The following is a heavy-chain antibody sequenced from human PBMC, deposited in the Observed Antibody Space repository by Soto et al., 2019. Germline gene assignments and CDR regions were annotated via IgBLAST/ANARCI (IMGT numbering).Heavy chain of an antibody. CDR3: ASGIHDYGDYNPTYFDY. CDR1: GGSISSYY. V-gene: IGHV4-59*08. D-gene: IGHD4-17*01. Sequence: SETLSLTCTVSGGSISSYYWSWIRQPPGKGLEWIGYIYYSGSTNYNPSLKSRVTISVDTSKNQFSLKLSSVTAADTAVYYCASGIHDYGDYNPTYFDYWGQGTLVTVSS. CDR2: IYYSGST. J-gene: IGHJ4*02.